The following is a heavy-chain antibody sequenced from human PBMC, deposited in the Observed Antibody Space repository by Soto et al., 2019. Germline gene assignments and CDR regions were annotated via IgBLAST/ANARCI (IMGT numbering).Heavy chain of an antibody. D-gene: IGHD3-3*01. J-gene: IGHJ2*01. CDR1: GASISKTSSY. V-gene: IGHV4-39*01. CDR2: INYSGTA. CDR3: VRRVNITFFYFEL. Sequence: QVELQQSGPGVVRPSETLSLTCSVSGASISKTSSYWGWIRQPPGKGLEWLGSINYSGTAYHSPCLRSRAPLSVDTSANQFSLRLMSVTGADTAFYFCVRRVNITFFYFELGGREKPVIVSS.